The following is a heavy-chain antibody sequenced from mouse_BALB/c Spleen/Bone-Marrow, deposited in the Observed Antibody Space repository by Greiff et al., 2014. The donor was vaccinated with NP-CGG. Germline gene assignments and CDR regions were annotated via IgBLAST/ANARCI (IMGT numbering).Heavy chain of an antibody. CDR2: TSSGSSTI. Sequence: EVKLVESGGGLVQPGGSRKLSCAASGFTFSSFGMHWVRQAPEKGLEWVAYTSSGSSTIYYADTVKGRFTISRDNPKNTLFLQMTSLRSEDTAMYYCARLRRYYGYFDYWGQGTSLTVSS. CDR3: ARLRRYYGYFDY. CDR1: GFTFSSFG. J-gene: IGHJ2*02. V-gene: IGHV5-17*02. D-gene: IGHD1-1*01.